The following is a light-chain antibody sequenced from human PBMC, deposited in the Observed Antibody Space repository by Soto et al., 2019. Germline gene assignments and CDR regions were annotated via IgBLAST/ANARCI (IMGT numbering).Light chain of an antibody. Sequence: DIQMTQSPSSLSASVGDRVTITCQASQDINNYLNWYQQKPGKAPKLLIYDASNLETGVTSRFSGSGSGTDFTFTISSLQPEDVATYYCQQYDNLPMYTFGQGTKLEIK. V-gene: IGKV1-33*01. CDR3: QQYDNLPMYT. J-gene: IGKJ2*01. CDR2: DAS. CDR1: QDINNY.